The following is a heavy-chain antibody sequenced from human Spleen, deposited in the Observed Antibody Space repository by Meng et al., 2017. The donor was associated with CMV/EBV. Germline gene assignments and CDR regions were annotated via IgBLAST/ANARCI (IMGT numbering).Heavy chain of an antibody. V-gene: IGHV1-2*02. CDR3: AREYCPNGVCFHLGSNWFDP. CDR1: FTAYY. J-gene: IGHJ5*02. D-gene: IGHD2-8*01. CDR2: INPNSDGT. Sequence: FTAYYIQRVRQAPGQGLEWMGWINPNSDGTDYAQKFQGRVTMTRDTSISTAYMELSRLRSDDTAVYYCAREYCPNGVCFHLGSNWFDPWGQGTLVTVSS.